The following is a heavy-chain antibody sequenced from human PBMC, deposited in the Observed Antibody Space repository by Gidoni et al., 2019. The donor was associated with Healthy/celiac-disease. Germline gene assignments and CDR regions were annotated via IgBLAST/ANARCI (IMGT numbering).Heavy chain of an antibody. CDR1: GFTFSSYW. D-gene: IGHD5-18*01. V-gene: IGHV3-7*01. Sequence: QPGGSLRLSCAASGFTFSSYWMSWVRQAPGKGLEWVANIKQDGSEKYYVDSVKGRFTISRDNAKNSLYLQMNSLRAEDTAVYYCARTWIQLWLRGSYYYFDYWGQGTLVTVSS. CDR2: IKQDGSEK. CDR3: ARTWIQLWLRGSYYYFDY. J-gene: IGHJ4*02.